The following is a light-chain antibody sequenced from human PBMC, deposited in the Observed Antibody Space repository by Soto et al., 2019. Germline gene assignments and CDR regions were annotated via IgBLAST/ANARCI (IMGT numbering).Light chain of an antibody. CDR2: GAS. V-gene: IGKV3-15*01. CDR1: QSVSSN. J-gene: IGKJ2*01. CDR3: QQYNNWPPYT. Sequence: EIVMTQSPATLSVSPGERATLSCRASQSVSSNLACYQQKPGQAPRLLIYGASTSANGIPARFSGSGSGTAFTLHISSLNSADFTVYSCQQYNNWPPYTFGKGTNLEIK.